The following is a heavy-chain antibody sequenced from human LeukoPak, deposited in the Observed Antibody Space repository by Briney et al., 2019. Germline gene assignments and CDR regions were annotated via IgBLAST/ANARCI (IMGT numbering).Heavy chain of an antibody. D-gene: IGHD4-17*01. J-gene: IGHJ3*01. CDR1: GIAFRNYA. CDR2: ITGSGTTT. Sequence: GGSLRLSCVASGIAFRNYAMTWVRQAPGKGLEWVSSITGSGTTTRYADSVKGRFTISRDNSVGALYPQLNSLSAEDTAVYYCGIDPNGDYIGAFDFWGQGTKVTASS. CDR3: GIDPNGDYIGAFDF. V-gene: IGHV3-23*01.